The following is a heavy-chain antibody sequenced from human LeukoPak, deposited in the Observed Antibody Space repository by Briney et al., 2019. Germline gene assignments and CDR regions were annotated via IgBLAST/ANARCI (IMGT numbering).Heavy chain of an antibody. D-gene: IGHD1-26*01. J-gene: IGHJ6*02. Sequence: ASVKVSCKASGYTFTGYYIHWARQAPGQGHEWMGWINTNTGNPTYAQGFTGRFVFSLDTSVSTAYLQISSLKAEDTAVYYCARDVGAMRNYYDYGMDVWGQGTTVTVSS. V-gene: IGHV7-4-1*02. CDR2: INTNTGNP. CDR3: ARDVGAMRNYYDYGMDV. CDR1: GYTFTGYY.